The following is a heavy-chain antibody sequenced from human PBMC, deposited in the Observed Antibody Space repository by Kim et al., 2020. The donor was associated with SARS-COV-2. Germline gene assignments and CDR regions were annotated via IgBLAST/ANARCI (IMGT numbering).Heavy chain of an antibody. CDR1: GFSLSTSGMC. V-gene: IGHV2-70*11. CDR2: IDWDDDK. D-gene: IGHD2-2*01. CDR3: ARTAANYYYYDMDV. J-gene: IGHJ6*02. Sequence: SGPTLVNPTQTLTLTCTFSGFSLSTSGMCVSWIRRPPGKALEWLARIDWDDDKYYSTSLKTRLTISKDTSKNQVVLTMTNMDPVDTATYYCARTAANYYYYDMDVWGQGTTVTVSS.